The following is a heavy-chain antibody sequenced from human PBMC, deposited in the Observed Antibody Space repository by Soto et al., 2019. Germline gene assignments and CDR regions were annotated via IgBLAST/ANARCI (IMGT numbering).Heavy chain of an antibody. J-gene: IGHJ6*02. Sequence: GGSLRLSCAASGFTFSNAWMNWVRQAPGKGLEWVGRIKSKTDGGTTDYAAPVKGRFTISRDDSKNTLYLQMNSLKTEDTAVYYCTTPYSSSPYYYYYGMDVWGQGTTVTVSS. CDR1: GFTFSNAW. CDR3: TTPYSSSPYYYYYGMDV. V-gene: IGHV3-15*07. D-gene: IGHD6-6*01. CDR2: IKSKTDGGTT.